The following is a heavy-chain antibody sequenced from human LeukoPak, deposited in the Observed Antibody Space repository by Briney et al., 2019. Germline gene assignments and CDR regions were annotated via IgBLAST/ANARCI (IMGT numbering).Heavy chain of an antibody. CDR3: ADSNYWYPVDY. CDR1: GFPFSNYA. J-gene: IGHJ4*02. CDR2: ITGNGDTT. D-gene: IGHD4-11*01. Sequence: GGSLRLSCAASGFPFSNYAMRWVRQAPGKGLEWVSSITGNGDTTYYADSVKGRFTISRDNSKNTLYPQMNSLRAEDTAVYYCADSNYWYPVDYWGQGTLVTVSS. V-gene: IGHV3-23*01.